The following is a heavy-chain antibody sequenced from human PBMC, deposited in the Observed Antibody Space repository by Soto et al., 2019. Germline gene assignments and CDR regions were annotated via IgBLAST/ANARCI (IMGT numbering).Heavy chain of an antibody. CDR3: ARNPDPGPVPGEDGV. J-gene: IGHJ4*02. V-gene: IGHV3-53*01. D-gene: IGHD3-16*01. CDR1: GFSVGSNY. Sequence: PGGSLRLSCAASGFSVGSNYMTWVRQSPGKGLEWVSLIYSNGDTDYADSVKGRFSISRDNFKNTLYLQMNNLRAEDTAVYHCARNPDPGPVPGEDGVGGGGPLVTVSS. CDR2: IYSNGDT.